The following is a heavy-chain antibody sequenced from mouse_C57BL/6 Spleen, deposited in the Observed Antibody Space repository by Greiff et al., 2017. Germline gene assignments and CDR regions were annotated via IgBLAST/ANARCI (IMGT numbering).Heavy chain of an antibody. J-gene: IGHJ3*01. Sequence: EVKLVESGGGLVQPGGSLTLSCAASGFTFSDYGMHWVRQAPEKGLEWVAYISSGSSTIYYADTVKGRFTISRDNAKNTLFLQMTSLRSEDTAMYYCASPYCYGSSPFAYWGQGTLVTVSA. CDR3: ASPYCYGSSPFAY. V-gene: IGHV5-17*01. D-gene: IGHD1-1*01. CDR2: ISSGSSTI. CDR1: GFTFSDYG.